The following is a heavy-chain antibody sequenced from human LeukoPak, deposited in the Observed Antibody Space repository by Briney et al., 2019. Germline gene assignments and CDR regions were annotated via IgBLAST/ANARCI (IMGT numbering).Heavy chain of an antibody. CDR2: IKQDGSEK. J-gene: IGHJ6*02. CDR1: GFTFSSYA. Sequence: HPGGSLRLSCAASGFTFSSYAMSWVRQAPGKGLEWVANIKQDGSEKYYVDSVKGRFTISRDNAKNSLYLQMNSLRAEDTAVYYCARRGTTLSYYYYYYGMDVWGQGTTVTVSS. V-gene: IGHV3-7*03. D-gene: IGHD1-1*01. CDR3: ARRGTTLSYYYYYYGMDV.